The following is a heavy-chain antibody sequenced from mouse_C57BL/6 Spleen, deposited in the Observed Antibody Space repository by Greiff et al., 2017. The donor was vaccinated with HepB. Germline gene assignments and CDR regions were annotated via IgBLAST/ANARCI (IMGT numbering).Heavy chain of an antibody. V-gene: IGHV1-69*01. Sequence: QVQLQQPGAELVMPGASVKLSCKASGYTFTSYWMHWVKQRPGQGLEWIGEIDPSDSYTNYNQKFKGKSTLTVDKSSSTAYMQLSSLTSEDSAVYYCARTDGSSYGGYFDVWGTGTTVTVSS. J-gene: IGHJ1*03. CDR1: GYTFTSYW. CDR2: IDPSDSYT. D-gene: IGHD1-1*01. CDR3: ARTDGSSYGGYFDV.